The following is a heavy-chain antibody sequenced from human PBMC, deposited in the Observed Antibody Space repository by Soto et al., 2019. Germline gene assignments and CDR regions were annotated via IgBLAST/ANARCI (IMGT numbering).Heavy chain of an antibody. Sequence: SETLSLTCTVSGGSISGYYWSWIRQPPGKGLEWIGYMYNTGSTVYNPSFKSRVTISVDTSKNQFSLRLNSVTAADTATYYCAHRLGDYDILTGYLPRSDAFDIWGQGTMVTVSS. V-gene: IGHV4-59*01. CDR1: GGSISGYY. CDR3: AHRLGDYDILTGYLPRSDAFDI. J-gene: IGHJ3*02. D-gene: IGHD3-9*01. CDR2: MYNTGST.